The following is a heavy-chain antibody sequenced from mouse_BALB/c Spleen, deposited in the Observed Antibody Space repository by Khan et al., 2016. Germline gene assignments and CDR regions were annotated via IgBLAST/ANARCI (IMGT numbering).Heavy chain of an antibody. J-gene: IGHJ4*01. V-gene: IGHV9-3*02. CDR1: EYTFTNYG. D-gene: IGHD2-13*01. CDR3: AKTGDYPYYAMDY. CDR2: INTNTGEP. Sequence: LVESGPELKKPGETVKISCKASEYTFTNYGMNWVKQAPGKGLKWMGWINTNTGEPTYAEEFKGRFAFSLEASASTAYLQINNLKNEDSATYLCAKTGDYPYYAMDYWGQGTSGTVSS.